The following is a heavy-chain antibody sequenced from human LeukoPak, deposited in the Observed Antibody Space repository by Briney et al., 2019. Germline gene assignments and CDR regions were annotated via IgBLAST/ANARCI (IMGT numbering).Heavy chain of an antibody. V-gene: IGHV3-30-3*01. Sequence: GGSLRLSCAASGFTFSSYAMHWVRQAPGKGLEWVAVISYDGSNKYYADSVKGRFTISRDNSKNTLYLQMNSLRAEDTAVYYCARDRLPSGYDAFDIWGQGTVVTVSS. CDR3: ARDRLPSGYDAFDI. J-gene: IGHJ3*02. CDR1: GFTFSSYA. CDR2: ISYDGSNK. D-gene: IGHD5-12*01.